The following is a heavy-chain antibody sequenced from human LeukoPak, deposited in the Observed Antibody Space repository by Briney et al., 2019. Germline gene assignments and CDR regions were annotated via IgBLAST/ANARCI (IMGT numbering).Heavy chain of an antibody. CDR3: AIGYCSGASCYANWFDP. V-gene: IGHV3-30*03. D-gene: IGHD2-15*01. J-gene: IGHJ5*02. CDR1: GFTFSSYG. Sequence: GGSLRLSCVVSGFTFSSYGLHWVRQAPGKGLEWVAIISYDGSNKYYVDSVKGRFTISRDNSKNTLYLQMNSLRAEDTAVYYCAIGYCSGASCYANWFDPWRQGTVVSVSS. CDR2: ISYDGSNK.